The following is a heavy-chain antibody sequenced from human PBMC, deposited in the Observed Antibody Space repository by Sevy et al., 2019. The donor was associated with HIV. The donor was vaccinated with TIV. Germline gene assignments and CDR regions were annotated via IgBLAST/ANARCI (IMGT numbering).Heavy chain of an antibody. CDR2: ISYDGSNK. Sequence: GGSLRLSCSASGFPFSSYAIHWVRQAPGKGLEWVSVISYDGSNKYYADSVKGRFTISRDNSKNTLYLQMNSLRAEDTAVYYCARESTGYYPHFDYWGQGTLVTVSS. V-gene: IGHV3-30-3*01. D-gene: IGHD3-9*01. J-gene: IGHJ4*02. CDR3: ARESTGYYPHFDY. CDR1: GFPFSSYA.